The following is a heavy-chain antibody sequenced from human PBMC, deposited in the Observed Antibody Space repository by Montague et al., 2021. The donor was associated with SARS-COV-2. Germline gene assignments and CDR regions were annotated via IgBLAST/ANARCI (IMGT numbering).Heavy chain of an antibody. V-gene: IGHV4-34*01. CDR2: INHSGST. D-gene: IGHD4-17*01. Sequence: SETLSLTCAVYGGSFSGYYWSWIRQPPGKGLEWIGEINHSGSTNYNPSLKSRVTISVDTSKNQFSLKLSSVTAADTAVYYCARAYGYYMLLFYYYYGMDVWGQGTTVTVSS. J-gene: IGHJ6*02. CDR1: GGSFSGYY. CDR3: ARAYGYYMLLFYYYYGMDV.